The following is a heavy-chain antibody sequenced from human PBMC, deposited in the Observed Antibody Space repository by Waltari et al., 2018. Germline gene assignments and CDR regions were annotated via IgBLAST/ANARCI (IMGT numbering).Heavy chain of an antibody. CDR1: GFSLSSNGMC. CDR3: VSGSPSLSTSCYAKWFDP. D-gene: IGHD2-2*01. CDR2: IAWEGDK. J-gene: IGHJ5*02. V-gene: IGHV2-70*01. Sequence: QVTLRESGPALVKPTQTLTLTCTFSGFSLSSNGMCVSWIRQPPGKALEWLALIAWEGDKYYSTSLKTRLTISKDTSKNQVVLTMTNMDPVDTATYYCVSGSPSLSTSCYAKWFDPWGQGTLVTVSS.